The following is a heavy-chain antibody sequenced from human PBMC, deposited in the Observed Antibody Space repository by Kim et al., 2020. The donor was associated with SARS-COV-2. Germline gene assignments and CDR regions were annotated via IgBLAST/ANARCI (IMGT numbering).Heavy chain of an antibody. D-gene: IGHD3-10*01. CDR1: GGSFSDYY. Sequence: SETLSLTCAVYGGSFSDYYWSWIRQPPGKGLEWIGEINHSGSTNYNPSLKSRVTISVDTSKNQFSLKLSSVTAADTAVYYCARGRGMSMVRGPLRHWGQGTLVTVSS. V-gene: IGHV4-34*01. CDR3: ARGRGMSMVRGPLRH. CDR2: INHSGST. J-gene: IGHJ4*02.